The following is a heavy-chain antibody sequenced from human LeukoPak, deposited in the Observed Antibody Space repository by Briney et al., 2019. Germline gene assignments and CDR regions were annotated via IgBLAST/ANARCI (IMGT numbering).Heavy chain of an antibody. CDR1: GFTFSNYN. Sequence: GGSLRLSCAASGFTFSNYNMFWARQAPGKGLEWVSYNTSSSNTVHYADSVKGRFTLSRDNAKSSLYLQMNSLRAEDTAIYYCARLLSGWYLADYWGQGTLVTVSS. V-gene: IGHV3-48*01. CDR2: NTSSSNTV. CDR3: ARLLSGWYLADY. J-gene: IGHJ4*02. D-gene: IGHD6-19*01.